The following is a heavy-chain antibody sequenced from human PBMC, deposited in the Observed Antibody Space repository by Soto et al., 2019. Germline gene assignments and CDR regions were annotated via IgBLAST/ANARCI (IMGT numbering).Heavy chain of an antibody. CDR2: INHSGST. CDR1: GGSFSGYY. J-gene: IGHJ6*03. V-gene: IGHV4-34*01. D-gene: IGHD3-3*01. CDR3: ARGVYYDFWSGYPHYYYYMDV. Sequence: PSETLSLTCAVYGGSFSGYYWSWIRQPPGKGLEWIGEINHSGSTNYNPSLKSRVTISVDTSKNQFSLKLSSVTAADTAVYYCARGVYYDFWSGYPHYYYYMDVWGKGTTVTVSS.